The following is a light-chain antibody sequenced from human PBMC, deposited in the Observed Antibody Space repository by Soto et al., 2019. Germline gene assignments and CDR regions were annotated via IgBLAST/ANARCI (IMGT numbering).Light chain of an antibody. Sequence: DIQMTQSPSTLSASVGDRVTITCRASQRISRWLAWYQQKPGKAPKLLIYQASTLEIGVPSRFSGSASGTEFTLTISCLQPDDFATYYCQQYDSYSKTFGQGTKVEIK. CDR1: QRISRW. CDR3: QQYDSYSKT. CDR2: QAS. J-gene: IGKJ1*01. V-gene: IGKV1-5*03.